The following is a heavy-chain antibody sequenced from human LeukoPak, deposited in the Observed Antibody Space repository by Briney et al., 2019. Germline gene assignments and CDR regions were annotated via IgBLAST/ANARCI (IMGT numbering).Heavy chain of an antibody. CDR2: MNPNSGNT. Sequence: GASVKVSCKASGYTFTSYDINWVRQGTGQGLEWMGWMNPNSGNTGYAQKFQGRVTTTRNTSISTAYMELSSLRSEDTAVYYCARASITYDFWSGYFFYYYYGMDVWGQGTTVTVSS. CDR1: GYTFTSYD. D-gene: IGHD3-3*01. V-gene: IGHV1-8*01. J-gene: IGHJ6*02. CDR3: ARASITYDFWSGYFFYYYYGMDV.